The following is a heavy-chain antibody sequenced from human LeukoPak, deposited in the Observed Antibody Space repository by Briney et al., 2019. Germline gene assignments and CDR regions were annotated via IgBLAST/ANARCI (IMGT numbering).Heavy chain of an antibody. CDR3: ARDAWFGAGRTFAY. D-gene: IGHD3-10*01. CDR2: IYTSGNT. CDR1: GGSISSGSYY. Sequence: KTSETLSVTCTVSGGSISSGSYYWSWIRQPAGKELEWIGRIYTSGNTNYNPSLKSRVTLSVDTSKTQFSLRLSSVTAADTAVYYCARDAWFGAGRTFAYWGQGTLVTVSS. J-gene: IGHJ4*02. V-gene: IGHV4-61*02.